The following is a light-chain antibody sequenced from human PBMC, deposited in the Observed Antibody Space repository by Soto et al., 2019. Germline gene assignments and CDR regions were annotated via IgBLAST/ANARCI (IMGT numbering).Light chain of an antibody. CDR1: QSINNN. CDR2: GAS. Sequence: EIVMTQSPATLSVSPGERATLSCRASQSINNNLAWYQQKPGQAPSLLIYGASPRATGVPARFSGSGSGTEFTLTISSLQSDDFAVYYCQHYKTWPPYTFGQGTKLEIK. V-gene: IGKV3-15*01. CDR3: QHYKTWPPYT. J-gene: IGKJ2*01.